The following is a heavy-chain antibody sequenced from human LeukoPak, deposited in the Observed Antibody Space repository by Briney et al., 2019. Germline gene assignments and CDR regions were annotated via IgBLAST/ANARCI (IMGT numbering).Heavy chain of an antibody. CDR2: ISYDGSNK. D-gene: IGHD1-1*01. Sequence: QAGGSLRLSCAASGFTFSSYGMHWVRQAPGKGLEWVTVISYDGSNKYYAGSVKGRFTISRDNSKNTLYLQMNSLRAEDTAVYYCAKDHWYNWNVYSFDYWGQGTLVTVSS. V-gene: IGHV3-30*18. CDR3: AKDHWYNWNVYSFDY. J-gene: IGHJ4*02. CDR1: GFTFSSYG.